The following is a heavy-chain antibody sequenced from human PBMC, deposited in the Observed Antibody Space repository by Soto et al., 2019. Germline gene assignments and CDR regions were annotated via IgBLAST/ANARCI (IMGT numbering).Heavy chain of an antibody. V-gene: IGHV3-23*01. Sequence: GGSLRLSCAASGFTFSSYAMSWVRQAPGKGLEWVSAISGSGGSTYYADSVKGRFTISRDNSKNTLYLQMNSLRAEDTAVYYCERLYSDDSTGYYRDAFDICGKGPMGTVSS. CDR1: GFTFSSYA. CDR2: ISGSGGST. D-gene: IGHD3-22*01. J-gene: IGHJ3*02. CDR3: ERLYSDDSTGYYRDAFDI.